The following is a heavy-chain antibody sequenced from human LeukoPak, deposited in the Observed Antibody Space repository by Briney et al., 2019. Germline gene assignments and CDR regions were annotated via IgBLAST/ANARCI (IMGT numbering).Heavy chain of an antibody. CDR2: IIPILGIA. J-gene: IGHJ4*02. D-gene: IGHD1-26*01. V-gene: IGHV1-69*02. Sequence: SVKVSCKASGYTFTDYYLHWVRQAPGQGLEWMGRIIPILGIANYAQKFQGRVTITADKSTSTAYMELSSLRSEDTAVYYCAVASGNYFDYWGQGTLVTVSS. CDR3: AVASGNYFDY. CDR1: GYTFTDYY.